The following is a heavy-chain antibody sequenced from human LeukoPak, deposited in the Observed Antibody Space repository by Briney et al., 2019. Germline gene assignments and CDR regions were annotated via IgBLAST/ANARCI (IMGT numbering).Heavy chain of an antibody. V-gene: IGHV4-61*01. Sequence: SETLSLTCTVSGGSISSSSYYWSWIRQPPGKGLEWIGYIYYSGSTNYNPSLKSRVTISVDTSKNQFSLKLSSVTAADTAVYYCASESGSSPHFDYWGQGTLVTVSS. CDR2: IYYSGST. CDR1: GGSISSSSYY. CDR3: ASESGSSPHFDY. D-gene: IGHD1-26*01. J-gene: IGHJ4*02.